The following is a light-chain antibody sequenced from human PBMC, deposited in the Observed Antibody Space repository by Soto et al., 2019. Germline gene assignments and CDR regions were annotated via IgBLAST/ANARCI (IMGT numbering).Light chain of an antibody. Sequence: DIQMTQSPSTLSASVGDRVTITCRASQSISSWLAWYQQRPGKAPKLLIYDASSLESGVPSRFSGSGSGTEFTLTISSLQPDDFATYYCQQYNSHSPLTFGQGTKVDIK. V-gene: IGKV1-5*01. J-gene: IGKJ1*01. CDR1: QSISSW. CDR3: QQYNSHSPLT. CDR2: DAS.